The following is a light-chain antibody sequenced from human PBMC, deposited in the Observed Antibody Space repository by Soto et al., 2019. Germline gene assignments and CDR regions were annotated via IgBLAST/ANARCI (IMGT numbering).Light chain of an antibody. CDR1: ESISGS. V-gene: IGKV1-39*01. CDR2: GAS. J-gene: IGKJ5*01. CDR3: QQSYRTPT. Sequence: DLQMRRSQSSRCSPVREKLTITCRESESISGSLNWYQQKPGKAPKLLIYGASTLQSGVPSRFSGSGSGTDYTLTISSLQPEDFATYYCQQSYRTPTFGQGTRLEIK.